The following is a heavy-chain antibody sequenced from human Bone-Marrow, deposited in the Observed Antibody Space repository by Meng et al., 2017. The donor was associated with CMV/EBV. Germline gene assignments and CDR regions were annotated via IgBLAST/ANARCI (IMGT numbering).Heavy chain of an antibody. CDR2: ISSSGSTI. D-gene: IGHD4-11*01. CDR1: GGSFSGYY. Sequence: LSLTCAVYGGSFSGYYWSWIRQPPGKGLEWVSYISSSGSTIYYADSVKGRFTISRDNAKNSLYLQMNSLRAEDTAVYYCARVDRPSWMTTVGGIDYWGQGTLVTVSS. CDR3: ARVDRPSWMTTVGGIDY. V-gene: IGHV3-11*01. J-gene: IGHJ4*02.